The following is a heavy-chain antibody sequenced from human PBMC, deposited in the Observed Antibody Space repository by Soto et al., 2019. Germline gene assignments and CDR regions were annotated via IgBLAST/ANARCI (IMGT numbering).Heavy chain of an antibody. CDR1: GYTFTSYG. J-gene: IGHJ3*02. D-gene: IGHD1-1*01. CDR2: ISAYNGNT. V-gene: IGHV1-18*01. CDR3: ARAQLDPDAFDI. Sequence: ASVKVSCKSSGYTFTSYGISLLRQAPGQGLEWMGWISAYNGNTNYAQKLQGRVTMTTDTSTSTAYMELRSLRSDDTAVYYCARAQLDPDAFDIWGQGTMVTVSS.